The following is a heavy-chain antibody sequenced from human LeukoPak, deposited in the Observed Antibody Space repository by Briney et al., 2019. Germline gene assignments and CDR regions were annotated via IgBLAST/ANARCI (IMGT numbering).Heavy chain of an antibody. CDR1: AYSFTNYW. CDR3: ERQREISADY. Sequence: GESLKISSKGAAYSFTNYWIGWVRQMPGKSLQWMGIIYPGDSGTTYSPAFEGHVTISVDKSISPSYLQWSGLKASDTAMYYCERQREISADYWGQGTLVTVSS. D-gene: IGHD5-24*01. CDR2: IYPGDSGT. J-gene: IGHJ4*02. V-gene: IGHV5-51*01.